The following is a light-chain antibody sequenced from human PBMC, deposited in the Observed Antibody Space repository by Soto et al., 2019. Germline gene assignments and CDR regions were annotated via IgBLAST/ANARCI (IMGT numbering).Light chain of an antibody. CDR1: SGDVGGYYY. Sequence: QSALTQPASVSGSPGQSITISCTGTSGDVGGYYYVSWYQQLPGKAPKLIIYEATKRPSGVSYRFSGSKSGNTASLTISGLQAEDEADYYCTSYTITSPYVFGTGTKVTVL. CDR3: TSYTITSPYV. CDR2: EAT. J-gene: IGLJ1*01. V-gene: IGLV2-14*01.